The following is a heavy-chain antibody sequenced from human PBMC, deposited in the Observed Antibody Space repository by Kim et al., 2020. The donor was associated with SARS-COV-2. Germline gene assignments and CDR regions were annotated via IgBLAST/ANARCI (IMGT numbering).Heavy chain of an antibody. CDR2: IFYNFAT. Sequence: SETLSLTCTVSGGSISGRTYYWGWIRPPPGPFLDFLGRIFYNFATSYNPSLRSRVTMSVDTSKNQFSLKLSSVTATDTAVYYCARVGAAYTSGGMDVWG. V-gene: IGHV4-39*01. D-gene: IGHD6-19*01. CDR1: GGSISGRTYY. J-gene: IGHJ6*02. CDR3: ARVGAAYTSGGMDV.